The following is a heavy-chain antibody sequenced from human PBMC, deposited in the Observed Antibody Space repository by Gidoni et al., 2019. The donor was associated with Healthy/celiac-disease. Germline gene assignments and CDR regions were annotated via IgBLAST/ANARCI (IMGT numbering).Heavy chain of an antibody. V-gene: IGHV3-49*05. D-gene: IGHD6-13*01. J-gene: IGHJ6*02. CDR1: GFTFGDYA. CDR3: TNEPAYSSSWYGYYYYGMDV. CDR2: IRSKAYGGTT. Sequence: EVQLVESGGGLVKPGRSLRLSCTASGFTFGDYAMSWFRQAPGKGLEWVGFIRSKAYGGTTEYAASVKGRFTISRDDSKSIAYLQMNSLKTEDTAVYYCTNEPAYSSSWYGYYYYGMDVWGQGTTVTVSS.